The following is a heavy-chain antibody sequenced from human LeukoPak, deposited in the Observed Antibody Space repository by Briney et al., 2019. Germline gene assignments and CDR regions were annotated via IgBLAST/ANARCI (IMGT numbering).Heavy chain of an antibody. V-gene: IGHV4-38-2*02. CDR1: GYSISSGYY. CDR3: ARLTRLSTSPDRYYLDY. D-gene: IGHD6-6*01. CDR2: IYHSGST. J-gene: IGHJ4*02. Sequence: SETLSLTCTVSGYSISSGYYWGWIRQPPGRGLEWIGSIYHSGSTYYIPSLKGRVTISIDTSKNQFSLKLSSVTAADSAVYYCARLTRLSTSPDRYYLDYWARAPWSPPPQ.